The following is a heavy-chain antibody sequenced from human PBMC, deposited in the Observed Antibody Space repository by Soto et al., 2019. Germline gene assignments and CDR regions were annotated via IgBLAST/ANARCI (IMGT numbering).Heavy chain of an antibody. Sequence: GASVKVSCKVSGYTLTELSMHWVRQAPGKGLEWMGGFDPEDGETIYAQKFQGRVTMTEDTSTDTAYMELSNLRSEDTAVYYCARGRVEVDCSGGSCYYLDYWGQGTQVTVSS. V-gene: IGHV1-24*01. CDR1: GYTLTELS. D-gene: IGHD2-15*01. CDR2: FDPEDGET. J-gene: IGHJ4*02. CDR3: ARGRVEVDCSGGSCYYLDY.